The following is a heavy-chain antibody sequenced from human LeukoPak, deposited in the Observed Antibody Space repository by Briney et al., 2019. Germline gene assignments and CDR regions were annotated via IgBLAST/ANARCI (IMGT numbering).Heavy chain of an antibody. CDR1: GGSISSSSYY. Sequence: SETLPLTCTVSGGSISSSSYYWGWIRQPPGKGLEWIGSIYYSGSTYYNPSLKSRVTISVDTSKNQFSLKLSSVTAADTAVYYCARSSDIVVVVAENWFDPWGQGTLVTVSS. CDR2: IYYSGST. V-gene: IGHV4-39*01. J-gene: IGHJ5*02. CDR3: ARSSDIVVVVAENWFDP. D-gene: IGHD2-15*01.